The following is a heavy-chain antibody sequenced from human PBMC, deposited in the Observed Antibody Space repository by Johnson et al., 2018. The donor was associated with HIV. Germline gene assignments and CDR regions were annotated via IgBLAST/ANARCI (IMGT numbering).Heavy chain of an antibody. CDR1: GFTLSDFY. CDR3: ASSWFGELSYAFDI. Sequence: QVQLVESGGGLVKPGGSLRLSCAASGFTLSDFYMSWIRQAPGKGPEWLSYISASGSNIYYADSVKGRFTISRDNSKNTLFLQMNSLRAEDTAVYYCASSWFGELSYAFDIWGQGTMVTVSS. V-gene: IGHV3-11*04. D-gene: IGHD3-10*01. J-gene: IGHJ3*02. CDR2: ISASGSNI.